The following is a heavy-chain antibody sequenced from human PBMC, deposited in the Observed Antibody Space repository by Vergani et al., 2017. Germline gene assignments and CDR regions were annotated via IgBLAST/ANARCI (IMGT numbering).Heavy chain of an antibody. CDR3: TTIIGAAVAPFDY. CDR2: IWYDGSNK. V-gene: IGHV3-33*01. J-gene: IGHJ4*02. Sequence: QVQLVESGGGVVQPGRSLRLSCAASGFTFSSYGMHWVRQAPGKGLEWVAVIWYDGSNKYYADSVKGRFTISRDNSKNTLYLQMNSLKTEDTAVYYCTTIIGAAVAPFDYWGQGTLVTVSS. CDR1: GFTFSSYG. D-gene: IGHD6-13*01.